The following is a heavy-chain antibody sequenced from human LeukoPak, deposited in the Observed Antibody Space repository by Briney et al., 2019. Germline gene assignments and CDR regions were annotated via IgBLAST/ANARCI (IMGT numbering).Heavy chain of an antibody. CDR1: GFTFSSSG. CDR3: TKWNGYADY. Sequence: GGSLRLSCAASGFTFSSSGLTWVRQAPGKGLEWVSGFTGSGGGSFYVDSVKGRFTISRDDSKNTAYLHMNSLRAEDSALYYCTKWNGYADYWGQGTLVTVSS. D-gene: IGHD5-12*01. J-gene: IGHJ4*02. CDR2: FTGSGGGS. V-gene: IGHV3-23*01.